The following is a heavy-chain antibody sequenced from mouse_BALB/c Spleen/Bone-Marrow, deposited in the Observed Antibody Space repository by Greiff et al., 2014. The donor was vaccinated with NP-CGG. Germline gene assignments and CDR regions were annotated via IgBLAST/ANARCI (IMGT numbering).Heavy chain of an antibody. J-gene: IGHJ3*01. V-gene: IGHV1-77*01. CDR3: ARRKNVWFAY. CDR2: IYPGTGST. Sequence: VMLVESGPELVKPGASVKMSCKASGYTFTDYIISWVKRRVGQGLEWIGEIYPGTGSTYYNEKFKGKATLTADKSSNIAYMQLSSLTSEDSAVYFCARRKNVWFAYWGQGTLVTVSA. CDR1: GYTFTDYI.